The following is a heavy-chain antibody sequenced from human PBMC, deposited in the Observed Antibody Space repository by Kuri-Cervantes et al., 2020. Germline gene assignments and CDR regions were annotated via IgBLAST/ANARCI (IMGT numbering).Heavy chain of an antibody. CDR2: INHSGST. CDR1: GGSFSGYY. D-gene: IGHD6-19*01. Sequence: GSLRLSCAVYGGSFSGYYWSWIRQPPGKGLEWIGEINHSGSTNYNPSLKSRVTISVDTSKNQFSLKLSSVTAADTAVYYCARDWGSGWERGAFDYWGQGTLVTVSS. CDR3: ARDWGSGWERGAFDY. J-gene: IGHJ4*02. V-gene: IGHV4-34*01.